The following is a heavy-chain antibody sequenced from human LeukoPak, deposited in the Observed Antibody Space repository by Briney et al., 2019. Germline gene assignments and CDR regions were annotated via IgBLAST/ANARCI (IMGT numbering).Heavy chain of an antibody. CDR3: ARDAVDTANAV. CDR2: INSDGSIT. CDR1: GFTFTTYW. Sequence: GGSLRLSCAASGFTFTTYWMHWVRHAPGKGLVWVSHINSDGSITSYADSVKGRFTISRDNAKNTLYLQMNSLRAEDTAVYYCARDAVDTANAVWGQGTTVTVSS. V-gene: IGHV3-74*01. D-gene: IGHD5-18*01. J-gene: IGHJ6*02.